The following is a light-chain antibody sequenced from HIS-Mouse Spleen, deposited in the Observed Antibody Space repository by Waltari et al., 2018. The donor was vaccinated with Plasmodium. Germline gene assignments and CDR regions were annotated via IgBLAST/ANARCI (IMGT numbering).Light chain of an antibody. CDR1: SSDVGGSNY. V-gene: IGLV2-11*01. CDR2: DVS. CDR3: CSYAGSYTLV. J-gene: IGLJ2*01. Sequence: QSALTQPRSVSGSPGQSVTISCTGTSSDVGGSNYVSWYQQHPGKAPKLMIYDVSKRPSGVPDRFSGSKSGNMASLTISGLQAEDEADYYCCSYAGSYTLVFGGGTKLTVL.